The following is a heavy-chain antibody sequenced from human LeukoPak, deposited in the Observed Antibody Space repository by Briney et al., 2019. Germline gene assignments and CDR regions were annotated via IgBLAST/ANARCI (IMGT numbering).Heavy chain of an antibody. CDR2: INHSGST. Sequence: ETLSLTCAVYGGSFSGYYWSWIRQPPGKGLEWIGEINHSGSTNYNPSLTSRVTISVDTSKNQFSLKLSSVTAADTAVYYCARGPYGDYLYWGQGTLVTVSS. J-gene: IGHJ4*02. CDR3: ARGPYGDYLY. D-gene: IGHD4-17*01. V-gene: IGHV4-34*01. CDR1: GGSFSGYY.